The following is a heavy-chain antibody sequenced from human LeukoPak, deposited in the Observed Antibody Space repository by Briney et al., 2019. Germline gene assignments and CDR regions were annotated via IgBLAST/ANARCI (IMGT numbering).Heavy chain of an antibody. V-gene: IGHV4-34*01. CDR1: GGSFNGYY. CDR2: INHSGST. J-gene: IGHJ6*04. Sequence: PSETLSLTCAVYGGSFNGYYWSWIRQPPGKGLEWIGEINHSGSTNYNPSLKSRVTISVDTSKNQFSLKLSSVTAADTAVYYCARAPLRDIVVVPAARAGMDVWGKGTTVTVSS. D-gene: IGHD2-2*01. CDR3: ARAPLRDIVVVPAARAGMDV.